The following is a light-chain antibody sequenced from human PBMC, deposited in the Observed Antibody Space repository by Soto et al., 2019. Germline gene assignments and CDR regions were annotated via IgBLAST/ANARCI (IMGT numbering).Light chain of an antibody. CDR3: SSYRIASTPVV. CDR2: DVG. Sequence: QSALTQPASVSGSPVQSITIACTGTSIDVGGYKYVSWYQHHPGKAPKLMIYDVGNRPSGVSSRFSGSKSGNTASLTISGLQAEDEADYYCSSYRIASTPVVFGGGTKLTVL. J-gene: IGLJ2*01. CDR1: SIDVGGYKY. V-gene: IGLV2-14*03.